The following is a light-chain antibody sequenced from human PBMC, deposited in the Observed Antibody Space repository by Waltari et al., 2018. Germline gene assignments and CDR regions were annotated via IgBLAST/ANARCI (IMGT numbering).Light chain of an antibody. CDR1: QGISNY. CDR3: LQHNSYPLT. CDR2: AAS. V-gene: IGKV1-17*03. J-gene: IGKJ4*01. Sequence: DIQLTQYPSAMSASVGDRVTITSRASQGISNYLAWCQQKPGKVPKCLIYAASSLQSGVSSRCSGSGSGTEFTLTSSSLQPEDFATYDWLQHNSYPLTFGGGTKVEIK.